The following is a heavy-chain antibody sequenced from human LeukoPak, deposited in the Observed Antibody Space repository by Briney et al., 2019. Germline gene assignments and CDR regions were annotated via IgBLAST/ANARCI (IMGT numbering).Heavy chain of an antibody. J-gene: IGHJ4*02. CDR3: ARGYDSSGYYFDY. CDR1: GYTFTGYY. D-gene: IGHD3-22*01. Sequence: WASVKVSCKASGYTFTGYYMHWVRQAPGQGLEWMGWINPNSGGTNYAQKFQGRVTMTRDTSISTAYMELSRLRSDDTALYYCARGYDSSGYYFDYWGQGTLVTVSS. CDR2: INPNSGGT. V-gene: IGHV1-2*02.